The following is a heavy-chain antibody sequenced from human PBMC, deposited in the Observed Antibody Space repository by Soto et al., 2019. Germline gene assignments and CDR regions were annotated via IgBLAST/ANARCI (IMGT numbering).Heavy chain of an antibody. CDR2: MYHSGSP. Sequence: QVQLQEPGPGLVKPSGTLSLTCVVSGGSISSSSWWSWVRQPPGKGLEWIGEMYHSGSPNYNPALKSRVTRVVDKSKNQFSLKLSSVTAADTAVYYCARAGEYSYVDYWGQGTLVTVSS. V-gene: IGHV4-4*02. D-gene: IGHD5-18*01. CDR1: GGSISSSSW. J-gene: IGHJ4*02. CDR3: ARAGEYSYVDY.